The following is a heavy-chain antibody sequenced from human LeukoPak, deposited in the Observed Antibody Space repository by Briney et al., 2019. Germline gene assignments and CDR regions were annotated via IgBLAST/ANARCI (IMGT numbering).Heavy chain of an antibody. CDR3: VRSGGDSPTRYYFDY. Sequence: GGSLRLSCSASGFTFGTCAMHWVRQAPGKGLEFVSGISSNGVSTYYADSVKGRLTISRDNSKNTLYLQMSSLRAEDTAVYYCVRSGGDSPTRYYFDYWGQGTLVTVSS. D-gene: IGHD2-21*02. CDR1: GFTFGTCA. V-gene: IGHV3-64D*06. CDR2: ISSNGVST. J-gene: IGHJ4*02.